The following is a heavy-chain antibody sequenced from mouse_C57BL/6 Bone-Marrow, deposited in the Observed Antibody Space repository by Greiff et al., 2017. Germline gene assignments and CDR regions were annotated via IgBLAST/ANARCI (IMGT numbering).Heavy chain of an antibody. V-gene: IGHV5-6*02. CDR2: ISSGGSYT. J-gene: IGHJ2*01. Sequence: EVKLMESGGDLVKPGGSLKLSCAASGFTFSSYGMSWVRQTPDKRLEWVATISSGGSYTYYPDSVKGRFTISRDNAKSTLYLQMLKLEYEDTAMYFCASRRSTVPYFDYWGQGTTLTVSS. CDR1: GFTFSSYG. D-gene: IGHD1-1*01. CDR3: ASRRSTVPYFDY.